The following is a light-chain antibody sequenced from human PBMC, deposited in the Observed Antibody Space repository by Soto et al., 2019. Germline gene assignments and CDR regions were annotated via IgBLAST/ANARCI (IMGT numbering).Light chain of an antibody. Sequence: EIVMTQSPATLSVSPGERATLSCRASQSVSSNLAWYQQKPGQAPRLLIYGASTRATGIPARFSGSGSGTEFTLTISSLQSEDHADYYCQQYNSWPPKYTFGQGTKLEIK. CDR1: QSVSSN. V-gene: IGKV3-15*01. J-gene: IGKJ2*01. CDR2: GAS. CDR3: QQYNSWPPKYT.